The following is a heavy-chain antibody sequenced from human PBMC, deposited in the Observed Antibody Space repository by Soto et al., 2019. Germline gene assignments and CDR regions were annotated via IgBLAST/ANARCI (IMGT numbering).Heavy chain of an antibody. CDR1: KHLHQIL. CDR3: HNSSGSFDY. Sequence: VASVKVLLQDFQKHLHQILYTVGATGPWTRTQWLGCINPNNDNTHCAQKFRGRVTITSDRSVSTAYMELSSLRSEDMVVYSCHNSSGSFDYWGQGTLVTVSS. CDR2: INPNNDNT. V-gene: IGHV1-2*01. J-gene: IGHJ4*02. D-gene: IGHD6-19*01.